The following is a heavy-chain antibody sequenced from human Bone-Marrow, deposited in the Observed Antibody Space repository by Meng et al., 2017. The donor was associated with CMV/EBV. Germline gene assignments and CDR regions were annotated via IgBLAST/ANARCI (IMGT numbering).Heavy chain of an antibody. CDR1: GGSISSYY. D-gene: IGHD5-18*01. Sequence: SETLSLTCTVSGGSISSYYWSWIRQPPGKGLEWIGYIYYSGSTNYNPSLKSRVTISVDTSKNQFSLKLSSVTAADTAVYYCARDGYSYGFKNYGMDVWGQRTTVTVSS. CDR2: IYYSGST. J-gene: IGHJ6*02. V-gene: IGHV4-59*01. CDR3: ARDGYSYGFKNYGMDV.